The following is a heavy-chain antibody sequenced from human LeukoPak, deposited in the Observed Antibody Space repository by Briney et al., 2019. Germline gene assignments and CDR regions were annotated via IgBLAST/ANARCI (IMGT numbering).Heavy chain of an antibody. CDR2: IRSKAYGGTT. Sequence: PGGSLRLSCAASGFTFSSYWMSWVRQAPGKGLEWVGFIRSKAYGGTTEYAASVKGRFTISRDDSKSIAYLQMNSLKTEDTAVYYCTRDGYNWNDGTLDYWGQGTLVTVSS. CDR1: GFTFSSYW. V-gene: IGHV3-49*04. J-gene: IGHJ4*02. CDR3: TRDGYNWNDGTLDY. D-gene: IGHD1-1*01.